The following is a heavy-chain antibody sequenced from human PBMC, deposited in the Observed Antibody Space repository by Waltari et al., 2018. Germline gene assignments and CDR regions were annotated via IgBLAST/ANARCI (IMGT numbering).Heavy chain of an antibody. CDR1: GYTFTSYD. D-gene: IGHD1-7*01. V-gene: IGHV1-8*03. J-gene: IGHJ4*02. CDR2: IKPNSGNT. Sequence: QVQLVQSGAEVKKPGASVKVSCKASGYTFTSYDINWVRQATGQGIEWMGWIKPNSGNTGYAQKFPGRVTITRNTAISTAYMELSSLRSEDTAVYYCATERTGTQGDYWGQGTLVTVSS. CDR3: ATERTGTQGDY.